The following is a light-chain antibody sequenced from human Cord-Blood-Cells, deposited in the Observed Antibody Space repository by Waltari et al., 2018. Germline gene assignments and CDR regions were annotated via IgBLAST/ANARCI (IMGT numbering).Light chain of an antibody. CDR2: DAS. CDR3: QQRSNWPPGWT. Sequence: EIVLTQSPATLSLSLGERATLPCRASQSVSSYLAWYQQKPGQAPRLLIYDASNRATGIPARFSGSGSGTDFTLTISSLEPEDFAVYYCQQRSNWPPGWTFGQGTKVEIK. J-gene: IGKJ1*01. V-gene: IGKV3-11*01. CDR1: QSVSSY.